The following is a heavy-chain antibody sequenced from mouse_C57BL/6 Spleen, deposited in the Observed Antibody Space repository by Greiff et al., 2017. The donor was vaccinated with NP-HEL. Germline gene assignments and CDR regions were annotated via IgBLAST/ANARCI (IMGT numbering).Heavy chain of an antibody. J-gene: IGHJ2*01. CDR3: ASDPYGNYYFDY. D-gene: IGHD2-1*01. CDR2: INPSTGGT. V-gene: IGHV1-43*01. CDR1: GYSFTGYY. Sequence: EVKLMESGPELVKPGASVKISCKASGYSFTGYYMHWVKQSSEKSLEWIGEINPSTGGTSYNQKFKGKATLTVDKSSSTAYMQLKSLTSEDSAVYYCASDPYGNYYFDYWGQGTTLTVSS.